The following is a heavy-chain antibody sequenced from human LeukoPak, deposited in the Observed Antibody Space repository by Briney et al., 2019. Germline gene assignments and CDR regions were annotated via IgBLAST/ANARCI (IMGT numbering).Heavy chain of an antibody. Sequence: ASVKVSCKSDDYRFATYGISWVRQAPGKGLEWMGWISAYNGNTKSAQKFQGRVTMTTDTSTSTAYMEVRSLRSDDTAVFYCVXDLGVDTSMIFFDYWGQGTLVTVSS. CDR3: VXDLGVDTSMIFFDY. D-gene: IGHD5-18*01. CDR2: ISAYNGNT. CDR1: DYRFATYG. J-gene: IGHJ4*02. V-gene: IGHV1-18*01.